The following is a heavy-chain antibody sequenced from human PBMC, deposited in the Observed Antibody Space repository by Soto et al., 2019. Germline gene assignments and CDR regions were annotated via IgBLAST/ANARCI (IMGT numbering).Heavy chain of an antibody. J-gene: IGHJ4*02. V-gene: IGHV3-23*01. CDR3: AKARSGEN. CDR1: GFTFDDYA. Sequence: GGSLRLSCAASGFTFDDYAMSWVRQAPGKGLEWVSAISGSGGTTYYADSVKGRFTISRDNSKNTLYLQLNSLRAEDTAVYYCAKARSGENWGQGTLVTVSS. D-gene: IGHD2-15*01. CDR2: ISGSGGTT.